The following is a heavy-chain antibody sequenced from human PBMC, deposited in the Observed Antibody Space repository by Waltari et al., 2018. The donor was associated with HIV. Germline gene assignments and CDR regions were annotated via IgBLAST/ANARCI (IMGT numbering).Heavy chain of an antibody. Sequence: QVQLVESGGGVVQPGRSLRLSCAASGFTFNNYGMHWVRQAPGKGREGVSVIWYDGSNKYYADSVKGRFTISRDNSKNTVYLQMNSLRAEDTAVYYCARAAYGDYNSFDYWGQGTLATVSS. CDR3: ARAAYGDYNSFDY. D-gene: IGHD4-17*01. V-gene: IGHV3-33*01. CDR1: GFTFNNYG. CDR2: IWYDGSNK. J-gene: IGHJ4*02.